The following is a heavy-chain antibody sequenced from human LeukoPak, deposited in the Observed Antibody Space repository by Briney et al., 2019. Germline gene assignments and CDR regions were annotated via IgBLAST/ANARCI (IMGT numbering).Heavy chain of an antibody. V-gene: IGHV1-69*13. CDR2: IIPVLGAA. CDR3: AMYVWGSVRRWRNWFDP. D-gene: IGHD3-16*01. CDR1: GGFLNTHA. Sequence: GASVKVSCKASGGFLNTHAITWVRQAPGEGLERLGGIIPVLGAAHSAQSFQGRVTITADESTSTAYMEMSSLRSEDTAVYYCAMYVWGSVRRWRNWFDPWGQGTLVTVSS. J-gene: IGHJ5*02.